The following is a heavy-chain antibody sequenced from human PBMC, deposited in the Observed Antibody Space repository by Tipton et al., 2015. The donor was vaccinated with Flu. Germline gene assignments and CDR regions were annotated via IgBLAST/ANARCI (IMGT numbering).Heavy chain of an antibody. D-gene: IGHD2-15*01. Sequence: QLVQSGGGLIQPGGSLRLSCAASGFTVSSNYMSWVRQAPGKGLEWVSVIYSDGSTYYIDSVKGRFTISRDNSKDTLYLQMNSLRAEDTAVYYCARVGSRLNSYGMDVWGQGTTVTVSS. V-gene: IGHV3-53*01. CDR3: ARVGSRLNSYGMDV. CDR1: GFTVSSNY. J-gene: IGHJ6*02. CDR2: IYSDGST.